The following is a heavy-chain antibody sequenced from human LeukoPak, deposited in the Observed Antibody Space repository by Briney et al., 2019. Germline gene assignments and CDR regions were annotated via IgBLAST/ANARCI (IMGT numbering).Heavy chain of an antibody. J-gene: IGHJ4*02. Sequence: SETLSLTCTVSGGSLSSYYWSWIRQPPGKGLEWIGYIYYSGSTNYNPTLKSRVTISVDTSKNQFSLKLSSVTAADTAVYYCARGEGRRVTALTGWGQGTLVTVSS. CDR2: IYYSGST. CDR1: GGSLSSYY. D-gene: IGHD2-21*02. CDR3: ARGEGRRVTALTG. V-gene: IGHV4-59*01.